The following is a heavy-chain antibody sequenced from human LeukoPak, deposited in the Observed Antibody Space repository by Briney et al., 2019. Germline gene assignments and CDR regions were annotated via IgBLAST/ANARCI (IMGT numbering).Heavy chain of an antibody. J-gene: IGHJ5*02. CDR2: IYPGDSDT. D-gene: IGHD1-26*01. CDR1: GYSFTSYW. CDR3: ARHPIEGATQSWFDP. Sequence: GESLQISCKGSGYSFTSYWIGWVRQMPGKGLEWMGIIYPGDSDTRYSPSFQGQVTISADKSISTAYLQWSSLKASDTAMYYCARHPIEGATQSWFDPWGQGTLVTVSS. V-gene: IGHV5-51*01.